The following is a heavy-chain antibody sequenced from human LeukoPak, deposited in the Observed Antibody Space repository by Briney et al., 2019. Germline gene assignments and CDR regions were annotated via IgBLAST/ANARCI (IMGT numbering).Heavy chain of an antibody. CDR1: GGSISSYY. V-gene: IGHV4-59*01. J-gene: IGHJ4*02. Sequence: SETLSLTCTVSGGSISSYYWSWLRQPPGKGLEWIGYIYYSGRTNYNPSLTSRVTISVDTSRNQFSLKLSSVTAADTAVYYCARVGRYGYNLEYFDYWGQGTLVTVSS. CDR3: ARVGRYGYNLEYFDY. CDR2: IYYSGRT. D-gene: IGHD5-24*01.